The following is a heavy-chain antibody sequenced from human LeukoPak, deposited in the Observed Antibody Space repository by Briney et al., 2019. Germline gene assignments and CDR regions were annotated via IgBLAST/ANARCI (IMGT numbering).Heavy chain of an antibody. Sequence: GGSLRLSCAASGFTFSNSALSWVRQAPGKGLEWVSAISGSGGSTYYADSVKGRFTISRDNSKNTLYLQMNSLRAEDTAVYYCAKDPEITMIVVADAFDIWGQGTMVTVSS. V-gene: IGHV3-23*01. CDR2: ISGSGGST. J-gene: IGHJ3*02. CDR1: GFTFSNSA. D-gene: IGHD3-22*01. CDR3: AKDPEITMIVVADAFDI.